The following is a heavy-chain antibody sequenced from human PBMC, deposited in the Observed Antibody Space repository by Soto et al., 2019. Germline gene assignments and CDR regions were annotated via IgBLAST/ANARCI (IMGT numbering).Heavy chain of an antibody. D-gene: IGHD3-10*01. J-gene: IGHJ4*02. CDR3: TRAAWFPYLSFY. CDR1: GFTFSRFE. V-gene: IGHV3-48*03. Sequence: GGSLRLSCAASGFTFSRFELHWVRQAPGKGLEWISYISSSGSTAHYASSVEGRFTISRDNANNSVYLQMDSLRAEDTALYYCTRAAWFPYLSFYWGQGALVTVSS. CDR2: ISSSGSTA.